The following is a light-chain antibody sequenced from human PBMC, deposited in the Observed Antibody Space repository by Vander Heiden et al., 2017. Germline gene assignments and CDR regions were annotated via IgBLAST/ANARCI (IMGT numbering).Light chain of an antibody. V-gene: IGKV1-17*01. Sequence: DTKMTQSPSSLSASVGDRVTITCRASQGIRDDLAWYQQRPGKAPERLIYAVSSLQSGVPSRFSGSGSGTEFTLTISSLQPEDFATDYCLQHNSYPFTFGQGTKLEIK. CDR2: AVS. J-gene: IGKJ2*01. CDR1: QGIRDD. CDR3: LQHNSYPFT.